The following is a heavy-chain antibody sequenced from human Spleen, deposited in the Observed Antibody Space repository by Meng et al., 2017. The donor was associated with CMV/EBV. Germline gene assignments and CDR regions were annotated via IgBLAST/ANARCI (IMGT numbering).Heavy chain of an antibody. D-gene: IGHD6-13*01. V-gene: IGHV1-2*02. Sequence: ASGYTFTAHYFHWVRQAPGQGLEWMGWIHPHRGDTNYAQQFQGRVTLTRDTSINTGYMELSRLRSDDTAVYYCASEMTAAGTGDFDYWGQGTLVTVSS. CDR2: IHPHRGDT. CDR1: GYTFTAHY. CDR3: ASEMTAAGTGDFDY. J-gene: IGHJ4*02.